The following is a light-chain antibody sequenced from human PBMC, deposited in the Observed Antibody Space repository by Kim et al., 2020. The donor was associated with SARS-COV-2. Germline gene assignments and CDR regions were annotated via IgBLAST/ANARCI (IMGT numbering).Light chain of an antibody. CDR3: QQSYST. Sequence: SLSASIGDRVSITCRASQNIRDHLNWYQHKPGKAPNLLIYLASKLYDGVPSRFSGSGFGTNFTLTINSLQPDDFATYYCQQSYSTFGQGTRVEIK. CDR1: QNIRDH. J-gene: IGKJ5*01. CDR2: LAS. V-gene: IGKV1-39*01.